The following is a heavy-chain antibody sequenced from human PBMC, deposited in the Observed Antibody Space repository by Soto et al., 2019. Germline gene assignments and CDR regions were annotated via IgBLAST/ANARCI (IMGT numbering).Heavy chain of an antibody. D-gene: IGHD6-13*01. CDR3: ARPLIATANFDN. J-gene: IGHJ4*02. CDR2: IYPFDSDT. Sequence: GESLKISCQGSGYRFSNYWIAWVRQMPGKGLEWMGVIYPFDSDTRYSPSFKGQVTISADKSINTTYLEWRSLKATDTAMYYCARPLIATANFDNWGQAPLVTVPS. V-gene: IGHV5-51*01. CDR1: GYRFSNYW.